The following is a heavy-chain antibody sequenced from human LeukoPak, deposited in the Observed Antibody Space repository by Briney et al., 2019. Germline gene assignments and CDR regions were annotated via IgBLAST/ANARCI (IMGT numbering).Heavy chain of an antibody. Sequence: GESLRLSCAASGFTFSSFAMSWVRQAPGKGLEWVSGISGSGDTTYYADSVKGRFTISRDNSKNTLYVQMNSLRAEDTAVYYCAKRRYYDSGSYSAFYYYYGMDVWGQGTTVTVSS. CDR2: ISGSGDTT. J-gene: IGHJ6*02. V-gene: IGHV3-23*01. CDR1: GFTFSSFA. CDR3: AKRRYYDSGSYSAFYYYYGMDV. D-gene: IGHD3-10*01.